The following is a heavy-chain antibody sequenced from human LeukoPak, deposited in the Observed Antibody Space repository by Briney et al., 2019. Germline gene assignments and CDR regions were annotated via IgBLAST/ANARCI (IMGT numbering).Heavy chain of an antibody. J-gene: IGHJ6*02. V-gene: IGHV3-66*02. CDR1: GFTVSSNY. D-gene: IGHD1-26*01. CDR3: ARDKWGLPFYYYGMDV. Sequence: GGSLRLSCAASGFTVSSNYMSWVRQAPGKGLEWVSVIYSGGSTYYADSVKGRFTISRDNSKNTLYLQMNSLRAEDTAVYYCARDKWGLPFYYYGMDVWGQGTTVTVSS. CDR2: IYSGGST.